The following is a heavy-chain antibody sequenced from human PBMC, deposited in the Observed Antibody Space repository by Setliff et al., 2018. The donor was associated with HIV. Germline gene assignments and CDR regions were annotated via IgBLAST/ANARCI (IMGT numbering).Heavy chain of an antibody. CDR1: GYSFTSYW. D-gene: IGHD3-16*02. Sequence: PGESLKISCKGSGYSFTSYWIGWVRQMPGKGLEWMGIINPGDSDTRYSPSFQGQVTISADKSSNTAYLQWSSLKASDTAMYYCATLLTFGGVIAHRDVFDIWGQGTMVTV. J-gene: IGHJ3*02. CDR2: INPGDSDT. CDR3: ATLLTFGGVIAHRDVFDI. V-gene: IGHV5-51*01.